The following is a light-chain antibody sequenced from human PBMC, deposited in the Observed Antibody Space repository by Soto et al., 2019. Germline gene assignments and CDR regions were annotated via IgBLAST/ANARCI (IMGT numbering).Light chain of an antibody. CDR3: QQRSNWPIT. CDR2: GAS. CDR1: QSVSSSQ. Sequence: EIVLTQSPGTLSLSPGDRATLSRRASQSVSSSQLAWYQQKPGQAPSLLIFGASSRATGIPARFSGSGSGTDFTLTISSLEPEDFAVYYCQQRSNWPITFGQGTRLEIK. J-gene: IGKJ5*01. V-gene: IGKV3D-20*02.